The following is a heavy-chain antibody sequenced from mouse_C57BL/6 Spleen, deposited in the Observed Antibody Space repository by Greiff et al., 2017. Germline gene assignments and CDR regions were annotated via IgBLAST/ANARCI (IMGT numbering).Heavy chain of an antibody. V-gene: IGHV5-9-1*02. J-gene: IGHJ3*01. D-gene: IGHD1-1*01. Sequence: DVMLVESGEGLVKPGGSLKLSCAASGFTFSSYAMSWVRQTPEKRLEWVAYISSGGDYIYYADTVKGRFTISRDNARNTLYLQMSSLKSEDTAMYYCTGGGYYGSSYERFAYWGQGTLVTVAA. CDR1: GFTFSSYA. CDR3: TGGGYYGSSYERFAY. CDR2: ISSGGDYI.